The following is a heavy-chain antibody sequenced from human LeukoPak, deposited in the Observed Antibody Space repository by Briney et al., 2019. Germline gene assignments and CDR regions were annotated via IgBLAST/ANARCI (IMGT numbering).Heavy chain of an antibody. Sequence: ASVKVSCKASGYTFTGYYMHWVRQAPGQGLEWMGWINPNSGGTNYAQKFQGWVTMTRDTSISTAYMELSRPRSDDTAVYYCARDRGGTAAAAVYYFDYWGQGTLVTVSS. CDR3: ARDRGGTAAAAVYYFDY. D-gene: IGHD6-13*01. CDR2: INPNSGGT. J-gene: IGHJ4*02. CDR1: GYTFTGYY. V-gene: IGHV1-2*04.